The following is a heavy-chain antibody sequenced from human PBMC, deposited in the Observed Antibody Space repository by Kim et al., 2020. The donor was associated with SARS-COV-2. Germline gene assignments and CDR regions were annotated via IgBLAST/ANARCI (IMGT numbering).Heavy chain of an antibody. J-gene: IGHJ4*02. V-gene: IGHV3-48*03. D-gene: IGHD3-10*01. CDR3: AGYYYASGSYYY. Sequence: SADSVKGRFTISRDNAKNSLYLQMNSLRAEDTAVYYCAGYYYASGSYYYWGQGTLVTVSS.